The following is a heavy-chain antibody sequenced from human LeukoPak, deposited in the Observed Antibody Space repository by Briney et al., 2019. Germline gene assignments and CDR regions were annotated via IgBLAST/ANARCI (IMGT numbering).Heavy chain of an antibody. CDR3: AREQRGYCSSTSCYYDY. CDR2: ISGSGGTT. J-gene: IGHJ4*02. Sequence: PGGSLRLSCAASGFTFTTYTMSWVRQAPGKGLAWVSAISGSGGTTYYADSVKGRFTISRDNSKNILYLQMNSLRAEDTAVYYCAREQRGYCSSTSCYYDYWGQGTLVTVSS. D-gene: IGHD2-2*01. CDR1: GFTFTTYT. V-gene: IGHV3-23*01.